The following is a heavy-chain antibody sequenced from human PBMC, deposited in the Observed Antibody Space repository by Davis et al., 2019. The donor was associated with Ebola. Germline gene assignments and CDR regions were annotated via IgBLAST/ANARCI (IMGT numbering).Heavy chain of an antibody. Sequence: GSLRLSCTFSGGSIDNTYWNWVRQPPGKGLEWIRYVYTSGSTNYNPSLKSRLTISLDTSKNQFSLKLTSVTAADTAVYYCTRAARQCGPGCYLESWGQGTLVTVSS. CDR3: TRAARQCGPGCYLES. CDR2: VYTSGST. CDR1: GGSIDNTY. V-gene: IGHV4-59*01. J-gene: IGHJ4*02. D-gene: IGHD6-19*01.